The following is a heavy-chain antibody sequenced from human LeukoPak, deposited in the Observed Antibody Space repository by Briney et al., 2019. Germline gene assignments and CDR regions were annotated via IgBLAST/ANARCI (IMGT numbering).Heavy chain of an antibody. Sequence: GGSLRLSCVDSGFTFSSYDMSWVRQIPRKGLEWVPAISAGGGSADYAESVKGRCTISRDNSKSTLYLQMNSLRAEDTAIFYCARDLNRNWFDPWGQGTLVTVSS. J-gene: IGHJ5*02. CDR1: GFTFSSYD. V-gene: IGHV3-23*01. CDR2: ISAGGGSA. D-gene: IGHD1-14*01. CDR3: ARDLNRNWFDP.